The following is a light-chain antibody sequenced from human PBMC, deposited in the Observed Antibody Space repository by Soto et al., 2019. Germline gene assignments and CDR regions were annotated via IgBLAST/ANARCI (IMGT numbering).Light chain of an antibody. CDR1: SSDIGGYNF. CDR2: DVT. CDR3: SSHRGSNNPYV. V-gene: IGLV2-8*01. J-gene: IGLJ1*01. Sequence: QSALTQPPSASGSPGQSVAISCTGTSSDIGGYNFVSWYQQHPGKAPKIMIYDVTKPPSGVTDRFSGSKSGNTATLIVSWLQAEDEADYYCSSHRGSNNPYVFGPGTKLTVL.